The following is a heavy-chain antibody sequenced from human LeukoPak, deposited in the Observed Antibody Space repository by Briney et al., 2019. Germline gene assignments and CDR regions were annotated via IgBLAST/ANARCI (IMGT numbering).Heavy chain of an antibody. J-gene: IGHJ4*02. D-gene: IGHD6-13*01. CDR3: AKALGAIAAAGIDY. CDR1: RFTFSSYA. V-gene: IGHV3-23*01. CDR2: ISGSGGST. Sequence: GGSLRLSCAASRFTFSSYAMSWVRQAPGKGLEWVSAISGSGGSTKYADSVKGRFTISRDNSKNTLYLQMNSLRAEDTAVYYCAKALGAIAAAGIDYWGQGTLVTVSS.